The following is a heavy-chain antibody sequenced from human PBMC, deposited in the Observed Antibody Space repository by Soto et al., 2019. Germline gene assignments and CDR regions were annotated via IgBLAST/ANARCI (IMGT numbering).Heavy chain of an antibody. Sequence: PGGSLRLSCAASGFTFSSYAMHWVRQAPGKGLEWVAVISYDGSNKYYADSVKGRFTISRDNSKNTLYLQMNSLRAEDTAVYYCARSNLDGPLAGYYYYYGMDVWGQGTTVTVSS. V-gene: IGHV3-30-3*01. J-gene: IGHJ6*02. D-gene: IGHD3-3*01. CDR1: GFTFSSYA. CDR3: ARSNLDGPLAGYYYYYGMDV. CDR2: ISYDGSNK.